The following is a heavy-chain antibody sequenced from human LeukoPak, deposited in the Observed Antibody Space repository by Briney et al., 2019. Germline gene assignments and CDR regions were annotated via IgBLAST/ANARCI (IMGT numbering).Heavy chain of an antibody. J-gene: IGHJ4*02. D-gene: IGHD2-2*01. V-gene: IGHV4-39*07. CDR2: IYYSGST. CDR1: GGSITSSNYF. CDR3: ARYSCSSTSCRRKFDN. Sequence: SETLSLTCTVSGGSITSSNYFWGWIRQSPGKGLEWIGSIYYSGSTYYNPSLKSRVTISVETSKIQFSLTLSSVTAADSAVYYCARYSCSSTSCRRKFDNWGQGTLVTVSS.